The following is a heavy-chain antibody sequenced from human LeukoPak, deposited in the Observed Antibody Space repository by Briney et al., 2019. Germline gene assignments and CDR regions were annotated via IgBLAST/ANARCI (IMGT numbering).Heavy chain of an antibody. V-gene: IGHV3-48*04. Sequence: GGSLRLSCAASGFTFSSYSMNWVRQAPGKGLEWVSYISSSSSTIYYADPVKGRFTISRDNAKNSLYLQMNSLRAEDTAVYYCARPPGSYYDSSGWAFDIWGQGTMVTVSS. CDR1: GFTFSSYS. D-gene: IGHD3-22*01. CDR3: ARPPGSYYDSSGWAFDI. CDR2: ISSSSSTI. J-gene: IGHJ3*02.